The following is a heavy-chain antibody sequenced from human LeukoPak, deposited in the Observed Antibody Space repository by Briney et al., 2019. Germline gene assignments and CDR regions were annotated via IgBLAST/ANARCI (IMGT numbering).Heavy chain of an antibody. D-gene: IGHD2-15*01. CDR1: GGSISSGGYF. CDR2: IYYSGST. J-gene: IGHJ6*02. Sequence: PSETLSFTCTVSGGSISSGGYFWRWIRQHPGKGLEWIRYIYYSGSTYYNPSLQSRVTRAVDTSKDQFSLNLSSVTAADTAVYYCARDRASCSGGSCYSRTRTYYYYGMDVWGQGTTVTVSS. CDR3: ARDRASCSGGSCYSRTRTYYYYGMDV. V-gene: IGHV4-31*03.